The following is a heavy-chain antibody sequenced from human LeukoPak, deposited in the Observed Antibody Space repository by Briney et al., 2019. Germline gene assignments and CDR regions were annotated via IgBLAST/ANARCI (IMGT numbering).Heavy chain of an antibody. CDR1: GFTLSDYY. V-gene: IGHV3-11*01. Sequence: GRSLRLSCAASGFTLSDYYMSWIRQAPGKGLEWVSYISSSGSTIYYADSVKGRFTISRDNAKNSLYLQMNRLRAEDTAVYYCAGHMVVHAIDYWGQGTLVTVSS. J-gene: IGHJ4*02. CDR2: ISSSGSTI. D-gene: IGHD2-15*01. CDR3: AGHMVVHAIDY.